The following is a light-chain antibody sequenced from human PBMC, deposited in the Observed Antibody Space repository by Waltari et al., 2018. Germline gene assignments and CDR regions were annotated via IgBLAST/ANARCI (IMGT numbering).Light chain of an antibody. V-gene: IGKV4-1*01. J-gene: IGKJ2*01. CDR3: QQYYSTPYT. CDR2: WAS. Sequence: DSVMTQSPDSLAVSIGERATIHCKSSQSVLYSSNNKNYLAWYQQKPGQPPRLLIYWASTRESGVPDRFSGSGSGTDFTLTISSLQAEDVAVYYCQQYYSTPYTFGQGTKLEIK. CDR1: QSVLYSSNNKNY.